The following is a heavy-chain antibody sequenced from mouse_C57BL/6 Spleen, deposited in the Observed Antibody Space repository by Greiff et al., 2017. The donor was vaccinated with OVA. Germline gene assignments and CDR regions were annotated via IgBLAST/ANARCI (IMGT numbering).Heavy chain of an antibody. Sequence: VQLQQSGAELVRPGTSVKLSCKASGYTFTSYWMHWVKQRPGQGLEWIGVIDPSDSYTNYNQKFKGKATLTVDTSSSTAYMQLSSLTSEDSAVHYCARHYGSSYWYFDVWGTGTTVTVSS. CDR1: GYTFTSYW. CDR2: IDPSDSYT. J-gene: IGHJ1*03. D-gene: IGHD1-1*01. CDR3: ARHYGSSYWYFDV. V-gene: IGHV1-59*01.